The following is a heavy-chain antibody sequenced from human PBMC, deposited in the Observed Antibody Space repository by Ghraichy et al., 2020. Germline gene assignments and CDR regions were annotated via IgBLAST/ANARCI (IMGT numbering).Heavy chain of an antibody. V-gene: IGHV4-39*01. J-gene: IGHJ4*02. Sequence: SETLSLTCTVSGGSISSSSYYWGWIRQPPGKGLEWIGSIYYSGSTYYNPSLKSRVTISVDTSKNQFSLKLSSVTAADTAVYYCARQIAPPGVITMVRVPEWGQGTLVTVSS. CDR3: ARQIAPPGVITMVRVPE. D-gene: IGHD3-10*01. CDR1: GGSISSSSYY. CDR2: IYYSGST.